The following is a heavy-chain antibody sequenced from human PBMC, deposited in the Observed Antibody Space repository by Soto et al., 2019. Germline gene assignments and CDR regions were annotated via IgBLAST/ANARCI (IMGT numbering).Heavy chain of an antibody. CDR1: GYTFTGYY. CDR3: ARDEGGVGTTHSSSARWLDP. J-gene: IGHJ5*02. V-gene: IGHV1-2*02. CDR2: INPNSGGT. D-gene: IGHD6-6*01. Sequence: ASVKVSCKASGYTFTGYYMHWVRQAPGQGLEWMGWINPNSGGTNYAQKFQGRVTMTRDTSISTAYMELSRLRSDDTAVYYCARDEGGVGTTHSSSARWLDPWGQGTLVTVYS.